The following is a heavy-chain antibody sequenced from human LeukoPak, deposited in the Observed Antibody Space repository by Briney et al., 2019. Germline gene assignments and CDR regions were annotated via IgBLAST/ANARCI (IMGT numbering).Heavy chain of an antibody. D-gene: IGHD2-8*01. V-gene: IGHV3-30*02. J-gene: IGHJ6*03. CDR3: AKDRCSNGVGCYYYYMDV. Sequence: PGGSLRLSYAATGFTFRSYGMHWVRQAPGKGLEWVSYIQYDGSNQQYADSVKGRFSISRDSSKNILHLQMNSLRAEDTAVYYCAKDRCSNGVGCYYYYMDVWGKGTTVTISS. CDR2: IQYDGSNQ. CDR1: GFTFRSYG.